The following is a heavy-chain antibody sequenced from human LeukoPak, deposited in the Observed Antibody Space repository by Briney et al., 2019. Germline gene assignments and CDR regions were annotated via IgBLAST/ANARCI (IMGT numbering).Heavy chain of an antibody. CDR2: TSSSSSYI. J-gene: IGHJ3*02. D-gene: IGHD1-26*01. CDR3: ARDTIGSYYAFDI. Sequence: GGSLRLSCAASGFTFSSYSMNWVRQAPGKGLEWVSSTSSSSSYIYYADSVKGRFTISRDNAKNSLHLQMNSLRAEDTAVYYCARDTIGSYYAFDIWGQGTMVTVSS. CDR1: GFTFSSYS. V-gene: IGHV3-21*01.